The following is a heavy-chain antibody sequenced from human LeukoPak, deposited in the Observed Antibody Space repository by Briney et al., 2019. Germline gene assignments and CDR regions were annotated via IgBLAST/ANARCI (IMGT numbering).Heavy chain of an antibody. J-gene: IGHJ3*02. CDR2: IYYSGNT. CDR1: GDSIRSGSYN. Sequence: SETLSLTCTVSGDSIRSGSYNWGWIRQPPGKGLEWIGSIYYSGNTFYNPSLKSRVTISVDSSKNQFSLKLNFVTAADTAVYYCARGAPVLNAFDTWGQGTMVTVS. CDR3: ARGAPVLNAFDT. D-gene: IGHD1-26*01. V-gene: IGHV4-39*01.